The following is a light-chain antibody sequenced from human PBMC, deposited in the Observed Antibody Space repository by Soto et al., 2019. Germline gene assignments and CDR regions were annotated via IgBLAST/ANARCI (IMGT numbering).Light chain of an antibody. CDR3: QQRSNWPPIT. Sequence: EIVLTPSPGTLSLSPGERATLSCGASQSVSSSYLAWYQQKPGLAPRLLIYDASSRATGIPDRFSGSGSGTDFTLTISRLEPEDFAVYYCQQRSNWPPITFGQGTRLEIK. CDR2: DAS. V-gene: IGKV3D-20*02. J-gene: IGKJ5*01. CDR1: QSVSSSY.